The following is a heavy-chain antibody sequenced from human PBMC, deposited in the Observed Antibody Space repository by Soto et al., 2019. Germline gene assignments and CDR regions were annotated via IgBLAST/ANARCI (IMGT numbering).Heavy chain of an antibody. CDR2: IIPIFGTA. Sequence: GASVKVYCKASGGTFSSYAISWVRQAPGQGLEWMGGIIPIFGTANYAQKFQGRVTITADESTSTAYMELSSLRSEDTAVYYCAFELAYCGGDCYPNWFDPWGQGTLVTVSS. V-gene: IGHV1-69*13. J-gene: IGHJ5*02. CDR3: AFELAYCGGDCYPNWFDP. D-gene: IGHD2-21*02. CDR1: GGTFSSYA.